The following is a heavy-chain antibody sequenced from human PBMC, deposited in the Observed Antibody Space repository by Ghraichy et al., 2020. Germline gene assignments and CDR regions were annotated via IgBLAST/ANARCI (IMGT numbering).Heavy chain of an antibody. CDR1: GGSISSSSYY. CDR2: IYYSGST. CDR3: ARHGYSSPNYYYYYGMDV. J-gene: IGHJ6*02. Sequence: ESMNISCTVSGGSISSSSYYWGWIRQPPGKGLEWIGSIYYSGSTYYNPSLKSRVTISVDTSKNQFSLKLSSVTAADTAVYYCARHGYSSPNYYYYYGMDVWGQGTTVTVSS. V-gene: IGHV4-39*01. D-gene: IGHD5-18*01.